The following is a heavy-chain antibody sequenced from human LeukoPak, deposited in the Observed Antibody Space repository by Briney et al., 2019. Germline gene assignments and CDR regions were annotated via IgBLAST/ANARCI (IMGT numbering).Heavy chain of an antibody. CDR1: GFTFSSYA. Sequence: GGSLRLSCAASGFTFSSYAMSWVRQAPGKGLEWVSSISSSSSYIYYADSVKGRFTISRDNAKNALYLQMNSLRAEDTAVYYCARESSGWYGHWGQGTLVTVSS. J-gene: IGHJ4*02. CDR3: ARESSGWYGH. CDR2: ISSSSSYI. D-gene: IGHD6-19*01. V-gene: IGHV3-21*01.